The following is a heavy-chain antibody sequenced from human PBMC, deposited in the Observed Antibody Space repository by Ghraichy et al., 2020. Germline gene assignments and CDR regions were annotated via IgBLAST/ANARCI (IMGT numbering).Heavy chain of an antibody. Sequence: LSLTCAASGFTFSSYWMSWVRQAPGKGLEWVAQIKEDGTEKYYVDSVRGRFTISRDNAKTSLYLQMSSLRAEDTAVYYCARDNVGTTFDYWGQGTLVTVSS. CDR1: GFTFSSYW. J-gene: IGHJ4*02. CDR2: IKEDGTEK. D-gene: IGHD1-7*01. CDR3: ARDNVGTTFDY. V-gene: IGHV3-7*01.